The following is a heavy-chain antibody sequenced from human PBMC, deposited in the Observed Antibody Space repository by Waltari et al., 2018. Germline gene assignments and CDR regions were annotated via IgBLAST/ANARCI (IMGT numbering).Heavy chain of an antibody. CDR2: IIPIFGTA. V-gene: IGHV1-69*01. CDR1: GGTFSSYA. CDR3: ARLDYYDSSGYYQAFDY. Sequence: QVQLVQSGAEVTKPGSSVKVSCKASGGTFSSYALSWVRQAPGQGLEWMGGIIPIFGTANYAQKFQGRVTITADESTSTAYMELSSLRSEDTAVYYCARLDYYDSSGYYQAFDYWGQGTLVTVSS. D-gene: IGHD3-22*01. J-gene: IGHJ4*02.